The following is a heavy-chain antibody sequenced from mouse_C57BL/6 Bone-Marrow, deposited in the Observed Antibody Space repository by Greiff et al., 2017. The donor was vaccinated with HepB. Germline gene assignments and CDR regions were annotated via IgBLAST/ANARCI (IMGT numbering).Heavy chain of an antibody. CDR1: GFNIKDYY. J-gene: IGHJ4*01. CDR2: IDPEDGDT. V-gene: IGHV14-1*01. Sequence: EVQLQQSGAELVRPGASVKLSCTASGFNIKDYYMHWVKQRPEQGLEWIGRIDPEDGDTEYAPKFQGKATMTADTSSNTAYLQLSSLTSEDTADYYCTTWNYYGYFFYYAMDYWGQGTSVTVSS. D-gene: IGHD2-2*01. CDR3: TTWNYYGYFFYYAMDY.